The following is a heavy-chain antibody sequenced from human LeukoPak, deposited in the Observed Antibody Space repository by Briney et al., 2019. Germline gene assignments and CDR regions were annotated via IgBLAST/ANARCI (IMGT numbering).Heavy chain of an antibody. CDR3: ARGEPAAIASNWFDP. Sequence: PSETLSLTCTVSGGSISGSSHYWSWIRQPPGKGLEWIGYIYYSGSTNYNPSLKSRVTISVDTSKNQFSLKLSSVTAADTAVYYCARGEPAAIASNWFDPWGQGTLVTVSS. CDR2: IYYSGST. V-gene: IGHV4-61*01. CDR1: GGSISGSSHY. J-gene: IGHJ5*02. D-gene: IGHD2-2*01.